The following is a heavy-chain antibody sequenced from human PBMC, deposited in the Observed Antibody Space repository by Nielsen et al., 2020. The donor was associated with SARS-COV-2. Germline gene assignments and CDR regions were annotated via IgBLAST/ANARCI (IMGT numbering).Heavy chain of an antibody. V-gene: IGHV1-18*01. CDR3: AADRAYDFWSGWNFDY. CDR2: ISAYNGNT. J-gene: IGHJ4*02. Sequence: ASVKVSCKASGYTFTSYGISWVRQAPGQGLEWMGWISAYNGNTNYAQKFQERVTITRDMSTSTAYMELSSLRSEDTAVYYCAADRAYDFWSGWNFDYWGQGTLVTVSS. CDR1: GYTFTSYG. D-gene: IGHD3-3*01.